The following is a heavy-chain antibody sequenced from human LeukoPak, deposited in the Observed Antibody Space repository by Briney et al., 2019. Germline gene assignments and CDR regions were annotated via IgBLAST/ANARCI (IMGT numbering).Heavy chain of an antibody. D-gene: IGHD2-15*01. Sequence: GGSLRLSCAAFGFTFSSYAMSWVRQAPGKGLEWVSAISGSGGSTYYADSVKGRFTISRDNSKNTLYLQMNSLRAEDTAVYYCAKGSYCSGGSCFFDYWGQGTLVTVSS. CDR3: AKGSYCSGGSCFFDY. J-gene: IGHJ4*02. CDR1: GFTFSSYA. CDR2: ISGSGGST. V-gene: IGHV3-23*01.